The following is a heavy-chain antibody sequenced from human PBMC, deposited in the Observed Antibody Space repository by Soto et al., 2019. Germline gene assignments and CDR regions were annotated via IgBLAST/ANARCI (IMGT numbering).Heavy chain of an antibody. CDR2: FSGTGGNT. V-gene: IGHV3-23*01. J-gene: IGHJ6*02. CDR1: GFTFTSYG. CDR3: ARGGGMDF. Sequence: EVQLLESGGGLLQPGGSLRLACEASGFTFTSYGMSWVRQAPGKGLEWVSSFSGTGGNTYYADSVKGRFTISRDNFKNTLYLQMNSLRPDDTAVYYCARGGGMDFWGQGTTVTVSS.